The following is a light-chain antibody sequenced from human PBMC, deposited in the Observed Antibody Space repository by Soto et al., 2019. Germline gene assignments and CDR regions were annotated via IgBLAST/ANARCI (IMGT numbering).Light chain of an antibody. CDR3: QQYDNLPPTWT. V-gene: IGKV1-33*01. CDR1: QSLNYW. CDR2: DVS. Sequence: DIQVTQSTSSLSASVGDRVTITCRSSQSLNYWLAWYQQRPGKAPKLLIYDVSSLQSGVPSRFSGGGSGTHFTFTISNLQPEDIATYYCQQYDNLPPTWTFGQGTKVDI. J-gene: IGKJ1*01.